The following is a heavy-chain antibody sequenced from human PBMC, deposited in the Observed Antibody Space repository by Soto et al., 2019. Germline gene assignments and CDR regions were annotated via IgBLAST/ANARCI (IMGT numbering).Heavy chain of an antibody. J-gene: IGHJ6*02. CDR3: ARDYVVVVAAYGAYYYYGMDV. V-gene: IGHV3-30-3*01. Sequence: PGVSLRLSCAASGFTFSSYAMHWARQAPGKGLEWVAVISYDGSNKYYAESVKGRFTLSRDNSKNTLYLQMNSLRAEDTAVYYCARDYVVVVAAYGAYYYYGMDVWGQGTTVTVSS. D-gene: IGHD2-15*01. CDR2: ISYDGSNK. CDR1: GFTFSSYA.